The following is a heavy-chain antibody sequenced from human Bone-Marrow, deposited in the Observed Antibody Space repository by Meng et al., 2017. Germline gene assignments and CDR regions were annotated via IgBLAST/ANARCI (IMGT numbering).Heavy chain of an antibody. CDR2: ISSSDDTI. Sequence: GESLKISCAASGFTFSSYEMNWVRQAPGKGLEWVSYISSSDDTIYYADSVRGRFTISRENAKNSLYLQMNSLRAEDTAVYYCARDHAWVGETYAMDVWGQGTTVTVSS. V-gene: IGHV3-48*03. D-gene: IGHD3-10*01. CDR3: ARDHAWVGETYAMDV. CDR1: GFTFSSYE. J-gene: IGHJ6*02.